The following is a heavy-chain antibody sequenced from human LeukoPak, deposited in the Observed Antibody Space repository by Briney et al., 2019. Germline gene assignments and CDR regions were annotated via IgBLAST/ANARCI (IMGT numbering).Heavy chain of an antibody. V-gene: IGHV1-18*01. CDR2: IGAYNGNT. D-gene: IGHD1-26*01. CDR3: ARPYSGSREPGAFDI. Sequence: GASVKVSCKASGYTFTSYGISWVRQAPGQGLEWMGWIGAYNGNTNYAQKLQGRVTMTTDTSTSTAYMELRSLRSDDTAVYYCARPYSGSREPGAFDIWGQGTMVTVSS. CDR1: GYTFTSYG. J-gene: IGHJ3*02.